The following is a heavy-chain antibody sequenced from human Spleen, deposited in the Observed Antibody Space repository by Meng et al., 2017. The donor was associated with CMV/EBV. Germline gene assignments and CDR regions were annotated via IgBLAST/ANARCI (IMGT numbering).Heavy chain of an antibody. CDR2: ISYDGSNK. V-gene: IGHV3-30-3*01. Sequence: GESLKISCAASGFTFSSYAMHWVRQAPGKGLEWVAVISYDGSNKYYADSVKGRFTISRDNAKNSLYLQMNSLRAEDTAVYYCARRGGWELLPLDSWGQGTLVTVSS. CDR3: ARRGGWELLPLDS. J-gene: IGHJ4*02. CDR1: GFTFSSYA. D-gene: IGHD1-26*01.